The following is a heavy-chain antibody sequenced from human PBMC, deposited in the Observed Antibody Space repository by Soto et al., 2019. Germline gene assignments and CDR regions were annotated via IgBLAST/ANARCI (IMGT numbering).Heavy chain of an antibody. CDR1: GFKFSNYA. CDR2: ISATGGGT. V-gene: IGHV3-23*01. Sequence: LRLSCAASGFKFSNYAMSWVRQAPVKGLEWVSLISATGGGTYYADSVKGRFTISRDNSHNTLYLQVHSLTAEDTAVYYCAKDRRAGGNSAFYFDFWRQGAQVTVYS. J-gene: IGHJ4*02. CDR3: AKDRRAGGNSAFYFDF. D-gene: IGHD3-16*01.